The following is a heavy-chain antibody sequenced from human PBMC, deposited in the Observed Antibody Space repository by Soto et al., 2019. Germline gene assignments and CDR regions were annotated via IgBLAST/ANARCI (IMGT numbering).Heavy chain of an antibody. CDR3: AKDRSSSWSH. V-gene: IGHV3-30*18. J-gene: IGHJ4*02. Sequence: PGGSLRLSCAASGFTFRSYGMHWVRQAPGKGLEWVAVISYDGSNKYYADSVKGRFTISRDNSKNTLYLQMNSLRAEDTAVYYCAKDRSSSWSHWGQGTLVTVSS. D-gene: IGHD6-13*01. CDR2: ISYDGSNK. CDR1: GFTFRSYG.